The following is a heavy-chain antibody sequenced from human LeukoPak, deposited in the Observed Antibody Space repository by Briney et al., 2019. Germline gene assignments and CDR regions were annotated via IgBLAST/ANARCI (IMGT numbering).Heavy chain of an antibody. Sequence: ASVKVSCKASGYTFTVDYMHWVRQAPGQGLEWMGWINPKSGGTNYAQKFQGRVTMTRDTSISTAYMEMSSLRSDDTAVYYCARGLETGDYWGQGTLVTVSS. CDR1: GYTFTVDY. CDR3: ARGLETGDY. D-gene: IGHD1-14*01. V-gene: IGHV1-2*02. J-gene: IGHJ4*02. CDR2: INPKSGGT.